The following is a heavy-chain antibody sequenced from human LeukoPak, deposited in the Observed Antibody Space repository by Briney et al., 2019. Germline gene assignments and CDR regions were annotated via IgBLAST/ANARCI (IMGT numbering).Heavy chain of an antibody. CDR3: ETGFVAAAGSKEYYFDY. V-gene: IGHV1-24*01. CDR1: GYTLTELS. CDR2: FDPEDGET. J-gene: IGHJ4*02. Sequence: ASVNVSCKVSGYTLTELSMHWVRQAPGKGLEWMGGFDPEDGETIYAQKFQGRVTMTEDTSTVTAYMELSSLRSEDTAVYYCETGFVAAAGSKEYYFDYWGQGTLVTVSS. D-gene: IGHD6-13*01.